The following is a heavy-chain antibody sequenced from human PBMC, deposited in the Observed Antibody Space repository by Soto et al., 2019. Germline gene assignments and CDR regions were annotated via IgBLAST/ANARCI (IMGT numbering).Heavy chain of an antibody. CDR2: IRSKAYGGTT. J-gene: IGHJ6*03. CDR3: TREGTMVRGYYYYMDV. CDR1: GFTFGDYA. Sequence: GGSLRLSCTASGFTFGDYAMSWFRQAPGKGLEWVGFIRSKAYGGTTEYAASVKGRFTISRDDSKSIAYLQMNSLKTEDTAVYYCTREGTMVRGYYYYMDVWGKGTTVTVSS. V-gene: IGHV3-49*03. D-gene: IGHD3-10*01.